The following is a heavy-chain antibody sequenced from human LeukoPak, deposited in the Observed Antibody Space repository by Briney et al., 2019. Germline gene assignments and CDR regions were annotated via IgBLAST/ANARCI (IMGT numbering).Heavy chain of an antibody. CDR3: ARDLAAAGRPFAY. Sequence: GGSLRLSCAASGFTFSSYWMSWVRQAPGKGLEWVANIKQDGSEKYYVDSVKGRFTISRDNAKNSLYLQMNSLRAEDTAVYYCARDLAAAGRPFAYWGQGTLVTVSS. J-gene: IGHJ4*02. CDR1: GFTFSSYW. V-gene: IGHV3-7*01. CDR2: IKQDGSEK. D-gene: IGHD6-13*01.